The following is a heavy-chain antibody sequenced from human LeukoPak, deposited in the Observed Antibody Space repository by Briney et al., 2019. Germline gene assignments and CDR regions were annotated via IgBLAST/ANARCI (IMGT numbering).Heavy chain of an antibody. J-gene: IGHJ4*02. CDR1: GGSISSYY. D-gene: IGHD6-13*01. V-gene: IGHV4-59*08. CDR3: ARSLIAAAGRYYFDY. Sequence: PETLSLTCTVSGGSISSYYWSWIRQPPGEGLEWIGYIYYSGSTNYNPSLKSRVTISVDTSKNQFSLKLSSVTAADTAVYYCARSLIAAAGRYYFDYWGQGTLVTVSS. CDR2: IYYSGST.